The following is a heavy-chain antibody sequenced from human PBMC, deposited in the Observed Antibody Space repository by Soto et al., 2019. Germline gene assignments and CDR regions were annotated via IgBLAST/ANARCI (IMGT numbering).Heavy chain of an antibody. CDR2: IYYSGST. V-gene: IGHV4-59*08. J-gene: IGHJ4*02. CDR3: ARRYGSCFDY. D-gene: IGHD5-18*01. CDR1: GGSISSYY. Sequence: QVQLQESGPGLVKPSETLSLTCTVSGGSISSYYWSWIRQPPGKGLEWRGYIYYSGSTNYNPSLXSXVXLXXDTSKNQFSLKLSSVTAADTAVYYCARRYGSCFDYWGQGTLVTVSS.